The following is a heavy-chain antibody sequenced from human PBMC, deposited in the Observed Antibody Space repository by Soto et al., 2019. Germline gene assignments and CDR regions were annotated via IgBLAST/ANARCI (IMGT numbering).Heavy chain of an antibody. V-gene: IGHV4-4*02. CDR1: GGSISSSNW. CDR2: IYHSGST. Sequence: SETLSLTCAVSGGSISSSNWWSWVRQPPGKGLEWIGEIYHSGSTNYNPSLKSRVTISVDKSKNQFSLKLSSVTAADTAVYYCARAPDIVLMVYAPLQPQHAFDIWGQGTMVTVSS. D-gene: IGHD2-8*01. CDR3: ARAPDIVLMVYAPLQPQHAFDI. J-gene: IGHJ3*02.